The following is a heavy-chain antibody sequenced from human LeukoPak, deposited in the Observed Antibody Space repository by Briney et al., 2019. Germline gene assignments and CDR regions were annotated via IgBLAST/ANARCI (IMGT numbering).Heavy chain of an antibody. CDR3: ASSLYLYYYYGMDV. D-gene: IGHD5/OR15-5a*01. Sequence: PGGSLRLSCAASGFTFSDYYMSWIRQAPGKGLEWVSYISSSGSTIYYADSVKGRFTISRDNAKNSLYLQMNSLRAEDTAMYYCASSLYLYYYYGMDVWGQGTTVTVSS. J-gene: IGHJ6*02. V-gene: IGHV3-11*01. CDR1: GFTFSDYY. CDR2: ISSSGSTI.